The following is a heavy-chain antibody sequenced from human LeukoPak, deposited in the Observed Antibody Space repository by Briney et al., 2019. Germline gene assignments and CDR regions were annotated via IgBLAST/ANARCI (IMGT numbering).Heavy chain of an antibody. J-gene: IGHJ4*02. D-gene: IGHD3-9*01. Sequence: QPGGSLRLSCAASGFTFTNYAMSWVRQAPGKGLEWVSAISGSGGSTYYADSVKGRFTISRDNSKNTLYLQMNSLRAEDTAVYYCAKDGVGGYFDWLFCRYFDYWGQGTLVIVSS. CDR2: ISGSGGST. V-gene: IGHV3-23*01. CDR1: GFTFTNYA. CDR3: AKDGVGGYFDWLFCRYFDY.